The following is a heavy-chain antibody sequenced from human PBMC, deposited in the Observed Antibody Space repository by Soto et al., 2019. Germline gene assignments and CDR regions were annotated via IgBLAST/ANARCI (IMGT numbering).Heavy chain of an antibody. CDR3: ARGWFGPDV. J-gene: IGHJ6*04. Sequence: EVQLVESGGGLVQPGGSRRLPCAASGFPFSGRPMPWVRQAPGKGLVWVSGIDNAGTDSTYADSVKGRFTSSRDNAKNTLYLQMNSLRVEDTAVYYCARGWFGPDVWGKGTTVTVSS. V-gene: IGHV3-74*01. D-gene: IGHD3-10*01. CDR2: IDNAGTDS. CDR1: GFPFSGRP.